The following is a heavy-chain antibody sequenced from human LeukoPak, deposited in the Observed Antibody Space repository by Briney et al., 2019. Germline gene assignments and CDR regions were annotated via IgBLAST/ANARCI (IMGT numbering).Heavy chain of an antibody. CDR3: ARDYLRGYVDY. CDR1: GFTFSSYT. CDR2: INTGSSYI. Sequence: GGSLRLSCAASGFTFSSYTMNWVRQAPGKGLEWVSSINTGSSYISYSDSVEGRFTISRDNAKNSLHLQMNSLRDEDTAVYYCARDYLRGYVDYWGQGTPVTVSS. D-gene: IGHD3-10*01. J-gene: IGHJ4*02. V-gene: IGHV3-21*01.